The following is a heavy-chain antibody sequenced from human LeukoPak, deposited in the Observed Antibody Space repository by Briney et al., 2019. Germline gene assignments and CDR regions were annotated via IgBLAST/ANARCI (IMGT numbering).Heavy chain of an antibody. V-gene: IGHV1-8*03. CDR3: ARERSSSWFDP. CDR2: MNPNSGNT. Sequence: GASVKVSCKASGYTFTSYDINWVRQATGQGLEWMGWMNPNSGNTGYAQKFQGRVTITRNTSISTAYMELSSLRSEDTAVYYCARERSSSWFDPWGQGTLVTVSS. CDR1: GYTFTSYD. J-gene: IGHJ5*02. D-gene: IGHD2/OR15-2a*01.